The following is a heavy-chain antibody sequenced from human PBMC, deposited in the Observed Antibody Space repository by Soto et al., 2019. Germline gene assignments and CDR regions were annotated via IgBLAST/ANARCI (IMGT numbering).Heavy chain of an antibody. CDR1: GYTLTELS. Sequence: ASVKVSCKVSGYTLTELSMHWVRQAPGKGLEWMGGFDPEDGETIYAQKFQGRVTMTEDTSTDTAYMELSSLRSEDTAVYYCATRTTVVTLIDYWGQGTLVTVSS. CDR2: FDPEDGET. V-gene: IGHV1-24*01. CDR3: ATRTTVVTLIDY. D-gene: IGHD4-17*01. J-gene: IGHJ4*02.